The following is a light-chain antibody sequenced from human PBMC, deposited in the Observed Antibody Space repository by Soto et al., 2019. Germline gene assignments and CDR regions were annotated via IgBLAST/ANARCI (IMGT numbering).Light chain of an antibody. J-gene: IGLJ2*01. CDR1: SSNIGSNY. Sequence: QSALTQPPSASGTPGQRVTISCSGSSSNIGSNYVYWYQQLPGTAPKLLIYRNNQRPSGVPDRFSGSKSGTSASLAISGLRSEDEADYYCAAWDDSLSSYVVFGGGTKVTVL. CDR3: AAWDDSLSSYVV. CDR2: RNN. V-gene: IGLV1-47*01.